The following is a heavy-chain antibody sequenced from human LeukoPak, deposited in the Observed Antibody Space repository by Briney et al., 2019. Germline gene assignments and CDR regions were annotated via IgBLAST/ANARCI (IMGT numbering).Heavy chain of an antibody. CDR2: IYPGDSDT. J-gene: IGHJ1*01. D-gene: IGHD4-23*01. CDR1: GYSFTSYW. Sequence: GASLKISCKGSGYSFTSYWIGWVRQLPGKGLEWMGIIYPGDSDTRYSPSFQGQVTISADKSISTAYLQWSSLKASDTAMYYCATSTVVTPVEFQHWGQGTLVTVSS. V-gene: IGHV5-51*01. CDR3: ATSTVVTPVEFQH.